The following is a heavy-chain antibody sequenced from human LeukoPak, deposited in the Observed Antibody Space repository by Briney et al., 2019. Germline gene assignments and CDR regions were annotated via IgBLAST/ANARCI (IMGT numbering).Heavy chain of an antibody. V-gene: IGHV1-2*04. J-gene: IGHJ3*02. CDR2: INPNSGGT. D-gene: IGHD3-9*01. CDR3: ARAENVLRYFDWLYGNAFDI. Sequence: EASVKVSCKASGYTFTGYYMHWVRQAPGQGLEWMGWINPNSGGTNYAQKFQGWVTMTRDTSVSTAYMELSRLRSDDTAVYYCARAENVLRYFDWLYGNAFDIWGQGTMVTVSS. CDR1: GYTFTGYY.